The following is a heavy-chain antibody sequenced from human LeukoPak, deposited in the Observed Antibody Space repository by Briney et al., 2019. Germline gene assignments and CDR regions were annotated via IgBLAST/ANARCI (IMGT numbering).Heavy chain of an antibody. J-gene: IGHJ4*02. D-gene: IGHD6-13*01. Sequence: KPGGSLRLSCAASGFTFSSYSMNWVRQAPGKGLEWVSSISSSSSYIYYADSVKGRFTISRDNSKNTLYLQMNSLRAEDTAVYYCAKREYSSSWYYFDYWGQGTLVTVSS. CDR1: GFTFSSYS. CDR2: ISSSSSYI. V-gene: IGHV3-21*04. CDR3: AKREYSSSWYYFDY.